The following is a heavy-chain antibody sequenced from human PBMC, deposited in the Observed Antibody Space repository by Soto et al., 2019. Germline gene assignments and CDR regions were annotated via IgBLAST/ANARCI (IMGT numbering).Heavy chain of an antibody. CDR3: AAGFPPDF. Sequence: EVLLVESGGGVVQPGGSLTLSCAASRFTIGNYWMNWVRQAPGKGLEWAANIKGDGSEKYYVGSVEGRFTISRDNTKNSLDLQMNSLRVEDTAVYYCAAGFPPDFWGQGTLVTVSS. CDR1: RFTIGNYW. J-gene: IGHJ4*02. D-gene: IGHD3-10*01. CDR2: IKGDGSEK. V-gene: IGHV3-7*01.